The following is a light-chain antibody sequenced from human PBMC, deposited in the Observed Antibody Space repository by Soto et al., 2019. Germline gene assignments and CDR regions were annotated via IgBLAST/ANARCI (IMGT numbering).Light chain of an antibody. Sequence: VMTQSPATLSLSPGDRATLSCRGSQSVSSNLAWYQQKPGQAPRLLIYGAYTRATGIPARFSGSGSGTEFTLTISSLQSEDFAVYYCQQHNNWPPWTFGQGTKVDIK. CDR3: QQHNNWPPWT. J-gene: IGKJ1*01. V-gene: IGKV3-15*01. CDR2: GAY. CDR1: QSVSSN.